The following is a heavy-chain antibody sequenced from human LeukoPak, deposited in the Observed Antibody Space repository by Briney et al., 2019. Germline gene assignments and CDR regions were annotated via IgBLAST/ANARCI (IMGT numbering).Heavy chain of an antibody. Sequence: SVKVSCKASGCTFTSYAISWVRQAPGQGLEWMGRIIPIFGTANYAQKFQGRVTITTDTSTSTAYMELSSHRSEDTAVYSCPREVQLPPRGFDYGGQGPLVTVS. J-gene: IGHJ4*02. CDR3: PREVQLPPRGFDY. V-gene: IGHV1-69*05. CDR2: IIPIFGTA. D-gene: IGHD1-1*01. CDR1: GCTFTSYA.